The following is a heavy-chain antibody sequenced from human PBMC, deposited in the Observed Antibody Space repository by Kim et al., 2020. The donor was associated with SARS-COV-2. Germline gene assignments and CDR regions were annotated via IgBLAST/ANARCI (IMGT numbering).Heavy chain of an antibody. V-gene: IGHV3-74*01. CDR1: GFTFSRDW. CDR3: ARGVRLGSGSYYFPD. J-gene: IGHJ4*02. Sequence: GGSLRLSCAASGFTFSRDWMHWVRQVPGKGPVWVSRINSDGSATFYADSVKGRFTISRDNAKNTLDLQMNSLRVEHTALYYCARGVRLGSGSYYFPDWGQGTLVTVSS. CDR2: INSDGSAT. D-gene: IGHD1-26*01.